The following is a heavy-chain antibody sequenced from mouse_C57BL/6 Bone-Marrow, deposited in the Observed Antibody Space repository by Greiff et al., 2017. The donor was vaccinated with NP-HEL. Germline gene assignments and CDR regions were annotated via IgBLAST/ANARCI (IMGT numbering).Heavy chain of an antibody. D-gene: IGHD2-10*02. Sequence: QVQLKESGPGLVQPSQSLSITCTVSGFSLTSYGVHWVRQSPGKGLEWLGVIWSGGSTDYHAAFISRLSISKDNSKSQVFFKMNSLQADDTAIYYCARKPSNYWYFDVWGTGTTVTVSS. V-gene: IGHV2-2*01. CDR2: IWSGGST. CDR3: ARKPSNYWYFDV. J-gene: IGHJ1*03. CDR1: GFSLTSYG.